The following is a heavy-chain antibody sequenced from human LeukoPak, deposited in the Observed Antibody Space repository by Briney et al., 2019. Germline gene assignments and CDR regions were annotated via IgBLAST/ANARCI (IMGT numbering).Heavy chain of an antibody. CDR1: GDSFSSGGFY. V-gene: IGHV4-31*03. CDR2: IYYTKTT. D-gene: IGHD3-16*01. CDR3: ARGSYAYYGAIDH. Sequence: KPSETLSLTCSVSGDSFSSGGFYWGWIRQHPGKDLEWLGYIYYTKTTYYNPSLKSRVSMSLDTSKSQFSLRLTSMSAADTAVYYCARGSYAYYGAIDHWGQGTLVTVSS. J-gene: IGHJ4*02.